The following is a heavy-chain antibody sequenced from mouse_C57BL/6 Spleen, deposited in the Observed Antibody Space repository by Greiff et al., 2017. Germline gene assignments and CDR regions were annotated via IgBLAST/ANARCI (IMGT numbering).Heavy chain of an antibody. V-gene: IGHV5-4*01. CDR2: ISDGGSYT. J-gene: IGHJ4*01. D-gene: IGHD1-1*01. CDR1: GFTFSSYA. CDR3: ARDRRSSYAMDY. Sequence: EVKVVESGGGLVKPGGSLKLSCAASGFTFSSYAMSWVRQTPEKRLEWVATISDGGSYTYYPDNVKGRFTISRDNAKNNLYLQMSHLKSEDTAMYYCARDRRSSYAMDYWGQGTSVTVSS.